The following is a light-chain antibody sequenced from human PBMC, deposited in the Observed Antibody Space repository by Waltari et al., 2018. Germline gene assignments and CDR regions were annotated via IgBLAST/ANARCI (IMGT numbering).Light chain of an antibody. Sequence: DIQMTQSPSTLSASVGERVTFPCRASQSISSWLAWYQQKPGKAPKLLIYKASSLESGVPSRFSGSGSGTEFTLTISSLQPDDFATYYCQQYNSYSRTFGQGTKVEI. V-gene: IGKV1-5*03. CDR2: KAS. CDR3: QQYNSYSRT. J-gene: IGKJ1*01. CDR1: QSISSW.